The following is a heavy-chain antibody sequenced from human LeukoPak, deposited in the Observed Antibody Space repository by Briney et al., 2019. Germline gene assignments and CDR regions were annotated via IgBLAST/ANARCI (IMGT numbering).Heavy chain of an antibody. Sequence: GGSLRLSCAASGFTFSSYAMSWVRQAPGKGLEWVSAISGSGGSTYYADSVKGRFTISRDNSKNTLYLQMNTLGAEDTAVYYCARDYYGSGSYEWGQGTLVTVSS. D-gene: IGHD3-10*01. CDR2: ISGSGGST. CDR1: GFTFSSYA. V-gene: IGHV3-23*01. J-gene: IGHJ4*02. CDR3: ARDYYGSGSYE.